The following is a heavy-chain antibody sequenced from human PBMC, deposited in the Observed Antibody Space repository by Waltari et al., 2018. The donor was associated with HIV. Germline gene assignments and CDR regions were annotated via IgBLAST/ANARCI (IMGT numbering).Heavy chain of an antibody. V-gene: IGHV4-39*01. J-gene: IGHJ6*02. CDR2: IYYTGTT. D-gene: IGHD2-8*01. Sequence: QLQLQQSGPGLVKPSETLSLTCTVSGGSVINRDYYWDFIRQSPGKGLEWIGNIYYTGTTFYNPSLKSRVTMSADLSKNQFSPRLRSVTAADTAIYYCARRPRMAGFYLYYGMDVWGQGTTVTVSS. CDR1: GGSVINRDYY. CDR3: ARRPRMAGFYLYYGMDV.